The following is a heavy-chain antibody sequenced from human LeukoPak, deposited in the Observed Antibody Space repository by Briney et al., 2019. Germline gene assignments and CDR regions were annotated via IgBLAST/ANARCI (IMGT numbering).Heavy chain of an antibody. CDR2: IDSDKSNT. V-gene: IGHV3-74*01. Sequence: GGSLRLSCAVSGFTFSTYWMHWVRQAPGKGLVWVSAIDSDKSNTSYAESVKGRFTISRDNAKNTVYLQMNSLRSEDTALFYCVRDWDHYDFDSWGQGTLVTVSS. D-gene: IGHD3-3*01. CDR1: GFTFSTYW. J-gene: IGHJ5*01. CDR3: VRDWDHYDFDS.